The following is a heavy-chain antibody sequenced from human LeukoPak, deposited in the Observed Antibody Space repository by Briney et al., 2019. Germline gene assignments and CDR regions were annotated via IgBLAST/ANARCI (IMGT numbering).Heavy chain of an antibody. CDR2: TYYRSTWYN. J-gene: IGHJ5*02. D-gene: IGHD2-2*01. V-gene: IGHV6-1*01. Sequence: SQTLSLTCAISGDSVSSNSVTWNWIRQSPSRGLEWLGRTYYRSTWYNDYAVSVRGRITVNPDTSKNQFSLHLNSVTPEDTAVYYCARRLTQYDCFDPWGQGSLVTVSS. CDR3: ARRLTQYDCFDP. CDR1: GDSVSSNSVT.